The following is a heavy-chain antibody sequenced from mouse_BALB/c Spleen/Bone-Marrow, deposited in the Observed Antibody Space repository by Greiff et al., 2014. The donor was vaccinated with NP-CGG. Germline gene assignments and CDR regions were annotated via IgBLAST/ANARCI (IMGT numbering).Heavy chain of an antibody. Sequence: EVQLQQSGPGLVKPSQSLSLTCTVTGYSITSDYAWNWIRQFPGNKLEWMVYIGYSGSTSYNPSLKSRISITRDTSKNQFFLQLNSVTTEDTATYYCARGRDYFDYWGQGTTLTVSS. CDR2: IGYSGST. CDR3: ARGRDYFDY. J-gene: IGHJ2*01. CDR1: GYSITSDYA. V-gene: IGHV3-2*02.